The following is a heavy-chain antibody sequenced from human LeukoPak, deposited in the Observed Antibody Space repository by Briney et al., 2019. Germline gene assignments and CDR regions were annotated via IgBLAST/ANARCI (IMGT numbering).Heavy chain of an antibody. V-gene: IGHV3-21*01. J-gene: IGHJ5*02. D-gene: IGHD2-2*01. CDR1: GFTFSSYS. CDR3: ARAPGGYCSSTSCYVWFDP. CDR2: ISSSSSYI. Sequence: KPGGSLRLSCAASGFTFSSYSMNWVRQAPGKGLEWVSSISSSSSYIYYADSVKGRFTIPRDNAKNSLYLQMNSLRAEDTAVYYCARAPGGYCSSTSCYVWFDPWGQGTLVTVSS.